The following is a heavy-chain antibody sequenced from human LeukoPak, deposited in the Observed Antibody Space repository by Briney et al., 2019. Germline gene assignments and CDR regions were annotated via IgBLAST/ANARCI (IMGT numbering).Heavy chain of an antibody. CDR2: ISGSSSYT. D-gene: IGHD4-17*01. J-gene: IGHJ3*02. CDR1: AFTFSDYH. Sequence: PGGSLRLSCVVSAFTFSDYHMSWIRQAPGKGLEWVSHISGSSSYTNYADSVKGRFTISRDNAKNSLYLQMNSLRAEDTAVYYRARDYGDYVGASDIWGQGTMVTVSS. CDR3: ARDYGDYVGASDI. V-gene: IGHV3-11*06.